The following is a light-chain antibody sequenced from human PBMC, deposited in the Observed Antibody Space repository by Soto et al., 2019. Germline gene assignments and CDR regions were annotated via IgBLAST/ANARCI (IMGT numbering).Light chain of an antibody. Sequence: EILLTQSPVTLSLSPGERAFLSCRASQSVSTFFAWYQQKPGQAPRLLIYDASKRATGIPARFSGSGSGTDFTLTISSLEPEDFAVYYCQHRFNWPLTFGGGTTVELK. CDR2: DAS. J-gene: IGKJ4*01. V-gene: IGKV3-11*01. CDR1: QSVSTF. CDR3: QHRFNWPLT.